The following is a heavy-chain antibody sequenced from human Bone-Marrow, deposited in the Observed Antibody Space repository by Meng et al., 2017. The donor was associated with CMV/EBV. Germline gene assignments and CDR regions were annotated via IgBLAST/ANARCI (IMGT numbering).Heavy chain of an antibody. J-gene: IGHJ6*02. CDR3: ARGEVIAARLSVRDYYYGMDV. D-gene: IGHD6-6*01. CDR1: GYTFTSCG. CDR2: ISAYNGNT. Sequence: ASVKVSCKASGYTFTSCGISWVRQAPGQGLEWMGWISAYNGNTNYAQKLQGRVTMTTDTSTSTAYMELRSLRSDDTAVYYCARGEVIAARLSVRDYYYGMDVWGQGNTVTVSS. V-gene: IGHV1-18*01.